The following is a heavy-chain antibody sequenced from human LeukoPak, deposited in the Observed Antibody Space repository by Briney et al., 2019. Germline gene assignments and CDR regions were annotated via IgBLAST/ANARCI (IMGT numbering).Heavy chain of an antibody. J-gene: IGHJ5*02. V-gene: IGHV1-8*01. CDR2: MNPNSGNT. Sequence: VASVKVSCKASGYTFTSYDINWVRQATGQGLEWMGWMNPNSGNTGYAQKFQGRVTMTRNISISTAYMELSSLRSEDTAVYYCARGWYGQLTFDPWGQGTLVTVSS. D-gene: IGHD6-13*01. CDR3: ARGWYGQLTFDP. CDR1: GYTFTSYD.